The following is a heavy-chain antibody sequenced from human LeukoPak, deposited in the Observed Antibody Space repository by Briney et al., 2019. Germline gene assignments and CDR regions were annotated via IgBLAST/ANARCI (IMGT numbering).Heavy chain of an antibody. Sequence: PSETLSLTCAVYGASFSGYYWSWIRQPPGKGLEWIGEINHSGSTNYNPSLKSRVTISVDTSKNQFSLKLTSVTAADTAVYYCARVEKKSSSWYGQGLNWFAPWGQGTLVTVSS. CDR2: INHSGST. CDR1: GASFSGYY. V-gene: IGHV4-34*01. D-gene: IGHD6-13*01. J-gene: IGHJ5*02. CDR3: ARVEKKSSSWYGQGLNWFAP.